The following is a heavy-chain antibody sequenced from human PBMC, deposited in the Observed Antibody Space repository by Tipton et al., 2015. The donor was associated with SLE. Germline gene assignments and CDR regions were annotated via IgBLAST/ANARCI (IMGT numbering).Heavy chain of an antibody. Sequence: TLSLTCSVSNGSISRSSYYWGWIRQPPGKGLEWIASIYYSGSTTYYNPSLKSRVTISVDTSNNQFSLLLTSVSAPATAVYYCAGRRTGYRDAFDIWGQGTMVTVSS. J-gene: IGHJ3*02. CDR2: IYYSGSTT. CDR3: AGRRTGYRDAFDI. CDR1: NGSISRSSYY. D-gene: IGHD5-12*01. V-gene: IGHV4-39*01.